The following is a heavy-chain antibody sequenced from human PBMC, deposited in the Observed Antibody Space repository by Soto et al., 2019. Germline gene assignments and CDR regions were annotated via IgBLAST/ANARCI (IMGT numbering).Heavy chain of an antibody. CDR2: ISSSSSYI. J-gene: IGHJ4*02. CDR1: GFTFSSYS. Sequence: GGSLRLSCAASGFTFSSYSMNWVRQAPGKGLEWVSSISSSSSYIYYADSVKGRFTISRDNAKNSLYLQMNSLRAEDTAVYYCARDPDRITIFGVVPVADYWGQGTLVTVSS. CDR3: ARDPDRITIFGVVPVADY. V-gene: IGHV3-21*01. D-gene: IGHD3-3*01.